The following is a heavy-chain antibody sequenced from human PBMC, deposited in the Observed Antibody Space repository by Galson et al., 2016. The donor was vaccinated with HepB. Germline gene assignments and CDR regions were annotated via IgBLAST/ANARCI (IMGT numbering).Heavy chain of an antibody. J-gene: IGHJ3*01. V-gene: IGHV3-30-3*01. CDR1: GFRFRGYA. CDR3: ARDKSLGDLSAFDL. D-gene: IGHD3-16*01. Sequence: SLRLSCAASGFRFRGYALHWVRQAPGKGLEWVARISYDGGNKFYADSVKGRLTIPRDNSKDTLYLQMNSLTTDDTALYYCARDKSLGDLSAFDLWGQGTMVAVSS. CDR2: ISYDGGNK.